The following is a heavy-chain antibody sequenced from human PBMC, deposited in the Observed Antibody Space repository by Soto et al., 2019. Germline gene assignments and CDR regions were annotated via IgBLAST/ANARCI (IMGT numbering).Heavy chain of an antibody. CDR2: ISWEGGSI. J-gene: IGHJ4*02. Sequence: GGSLRLCCAASGFNFDDFAMHWVRQAQGKGLEWVSGISWEGGSIGYADSVKGRFIISRDNAKNSLFLQMNSLTADDTALYYCAKDHDEDFGYDLDYFNSWGQGTQVTVSS. V-gene: IGHV3-9*01. CDR1: GFNFDDFA. CDR3: AKDHDEDFGYDLDYFNS. D-gene: IGHD5-12*01.